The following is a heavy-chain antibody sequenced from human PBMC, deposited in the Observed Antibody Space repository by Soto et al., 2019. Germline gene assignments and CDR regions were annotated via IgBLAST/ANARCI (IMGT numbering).Heavy chain of an antibody. CDR1: GYTFSSFG. CDR2: ISAYNGNT. D-gene: IGHD5-12*01. V-gene: IGHV1-18*01. Sequence: GSVKVSCKASGYTFSSFGISWVRQAPGQGLEWVAWISAYNGNTNYAQKVQGRVTMTTDTSTSTAYMELRSLRSDDTAVYYCARDNGYSGHDFDYWGQGTLVTVSS. J-gene: IGHJ4*02. CDR3: ARDNGYSGHDFDY.